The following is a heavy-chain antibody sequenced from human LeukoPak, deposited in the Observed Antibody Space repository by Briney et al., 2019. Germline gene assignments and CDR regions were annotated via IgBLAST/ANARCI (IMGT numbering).Heavy chain of an antibody. Sequence: SETLSLTCTVSGDSISSYYWSWIRQPPGKGLEWIGYIYYTGSTSYNPSLKSRVTISVDTSKSQLSLKLRSVTAADTAVYYCARRRPAAANFDPWGQGTLVTVSS. D-gene: IGHD2-2*01. V-gene: IGHV4-59*01. CDR3: ARRRPAAANFDP. J-gene: IGHJ5*02. CDR1: GDSISSYY. CDR2: IYYTGST.